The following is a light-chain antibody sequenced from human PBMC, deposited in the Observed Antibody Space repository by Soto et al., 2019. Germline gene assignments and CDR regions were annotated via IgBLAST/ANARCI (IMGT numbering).Light chain of an antibody. CDR3: KRRNNWPIT. J-gene: IGKJ5*01. CDR2: DAS. CDR1: QSISTF. V-gene: IGKV3-11*01. Sequence: EIVLTQSPATLSLSPGERATLSCRASQSISTFLAWNQQKPGQAPRLLIYDASKGATGIPATFSGSGSATDFTVTISSVGLEDFAVYYCKRRNNWPITLGQGTRLEIK.